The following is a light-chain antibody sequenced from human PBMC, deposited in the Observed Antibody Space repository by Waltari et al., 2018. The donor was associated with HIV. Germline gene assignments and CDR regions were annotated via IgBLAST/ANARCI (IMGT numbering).Light chain of an antibody. CDR1: SSDVGDYNY. CDR2: DVS. CDR3: SSYTSSSTRV. J-gene: IGLJ1*01. Sequence: QPASVSGSPGQSITISCTGTSSDVGDYNYVSWYQQHPGKAPKLIIYDVSNRPSGVSNRFSGSKSGNTASLTISGLQTEDEADYYCSSYTSSSTRVFGTGTKVTVL. V-gene: IGLV2-14*01.